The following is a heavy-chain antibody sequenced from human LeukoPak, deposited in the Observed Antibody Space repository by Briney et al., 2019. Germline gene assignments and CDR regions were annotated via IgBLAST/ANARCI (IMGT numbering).Heavy chain of an antibody. CDR2: ISSSSSTI. D-gene: IGHD3-10*01. J-gene: IGHJ4*02. Sequence: GGSLRLSCAASGFTLSTHAMNWVRQAPVKGLEWVSYISSSSSTIYYADSVKDRFTISRDNAKNTLYLQMSSMRDEDTAVYYCARRGSGSYYNPFDYWGQGTLVTVSS. CDR1: GFTLSTHA. V-gene: IGHV3-48*02. CDR3: ARRGSGSYYNPFDY.